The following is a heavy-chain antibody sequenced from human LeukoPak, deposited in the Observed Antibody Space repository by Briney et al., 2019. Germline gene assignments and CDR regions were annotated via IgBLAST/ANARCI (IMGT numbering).Heavy chain of an antibody. Sequence: PSETLSLTCTVSGGSISSYYWSWIRQPPGKGLEGMGYIYYSGSTNYNPSLKSRVTISVDTSKNQFSLKLSSVTAADTAVYYCGRVGWDYDFWSGYYTRYYYMDVWGKGTTVTVSS. CDR1: GGSISSYY. D-gene: IGHD3-3*01. CDR3: GRVGWDYDFWSGYYTRYYYMDV. V-gene: IGHV4-59*01. CDR2: IYYSGST. J-gene: IGHJ6*03.